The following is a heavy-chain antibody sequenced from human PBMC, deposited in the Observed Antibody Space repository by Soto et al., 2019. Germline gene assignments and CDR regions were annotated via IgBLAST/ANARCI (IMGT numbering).Heavy chain of an antibody. V-gene: IGHV3-30-3*01. D-gene: IGHD2-15*01. CDR3: ARAGCDGGSCYTLVGLRYGMDV. CDR2: ISYDGNNK. CDR1: GFTFSSYA. Sequence: QVQLVESGGGVVQPGRSLRLSCAASGFTFSSYAMYWVRQAPGKGLEWVAVISYDGNNKYYADSVKGRFTISRDNSKNVLYLQMNSLRAEDTAVYYCARAGCDGGSCYTLVGLRYGMDVWGQGTTVTVSS. J-gene: IGHJ6*02.